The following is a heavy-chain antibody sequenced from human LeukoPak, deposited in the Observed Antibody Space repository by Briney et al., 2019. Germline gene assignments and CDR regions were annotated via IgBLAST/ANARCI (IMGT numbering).Heavy chain of an antibody. CDR3: ARELRYFDPVPNHWFDP. J-gene: IGHJ5*02. V-gene: IGHV1-2*02. CDR2: INPNSGGT. Sequence: GASVKVSCKASGYTFTGYYMHWVRQAPGQGLEWMGWINPNSGGTNYAQKFQGRVTMTRDTSISTAYMELSRLRSDDTAVYYCARELRYFDPVPNHWFDPWGQGTLVTVSS. D-gene: IGHD3-9*01. CDR1: GYTFTGYY.